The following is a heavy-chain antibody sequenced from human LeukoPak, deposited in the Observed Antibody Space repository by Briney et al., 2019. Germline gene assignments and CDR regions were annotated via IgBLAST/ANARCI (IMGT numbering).Heavy chain of an antibody. V-gene: IGHV1-24*01. D-gene: IGHD3-9*01. CDR2: FDPGERKT. CDR1: GYTLTELF. Sequence: GASVNVSCKVSGYTLTELFIHWVRQAPGKGLEWMGGFDPGERKTIYTQKFQGRLTMTEDTSTDTAYMDLSSLRSEDTAVYYCTTGIRDQYYDLLTGYHYYMAVWGTGTTVTVSS. CDR3: TTGIRDQYYDLLTGYHYYMAV. J-gene: IGHJ6*03.